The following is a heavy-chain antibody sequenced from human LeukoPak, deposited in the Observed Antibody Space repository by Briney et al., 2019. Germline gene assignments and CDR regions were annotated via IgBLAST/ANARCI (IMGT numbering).Heavy chain of an antibody. CDR1: GGTFSSYA. Sequence: ASVKVSCKASGGTFSSYAISWVRQAPGQRLEWMGGIIPIFGTANYAQKFQGRVTITTDESTSTAYMELSSLRSEDTAVYYCAGRNCSGGSCQGNYFDYWGQGTLVTVSS. V-gene: IGHV1-69*05. J-gene: IGHJ4*02. D-gene: IGHD2-15*01. CDR3: AGRNCSGGSCQGNYFDY. CDR2: IIPIFGTA.